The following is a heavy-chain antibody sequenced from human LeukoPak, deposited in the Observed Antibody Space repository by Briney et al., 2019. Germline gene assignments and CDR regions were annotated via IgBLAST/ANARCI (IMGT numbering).Heavy chain of an antibody. CDR2: FHPENDEI. D-gene: IGHD1-26*01. CDR1: GSSLSGLS. J-gene: IGHJ4*02. Sequence: GASVKVSCTVSGSSLSGLSMHWVRHSRPKGLEWLGGFHPENDEIIYAENFQGRVPMTEDTSTDTAYMELRSLRSEDTAVYYCVTGDHSPYYFHYWGQGTLVTVSS. CDR3: VTGDHSPYYFHY. V-gene: IGHV1-24*01.